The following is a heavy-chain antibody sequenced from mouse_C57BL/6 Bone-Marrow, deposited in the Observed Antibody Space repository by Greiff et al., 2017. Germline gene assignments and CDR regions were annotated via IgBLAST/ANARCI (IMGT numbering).Heavy chain of an antibody. CDR1: GYAFSSSW. J-gene: IGHJ2*01. D-gene: IGHD2-4*01. CDR2: IYPGDGDT. V-gene: IGHV1-82*01. Sequence: QVQLQQSGPELVKPGASVKISCKASGYAFSSSWMNWVKQRPGKGLEWIGRIYPGDGDTNYNGKFKGKATLTADKSSSTAYMQLSSLTSEDSAVYFCARLHDYDYWGKGPTLPVSS. CDR3: ARLHDYDY.